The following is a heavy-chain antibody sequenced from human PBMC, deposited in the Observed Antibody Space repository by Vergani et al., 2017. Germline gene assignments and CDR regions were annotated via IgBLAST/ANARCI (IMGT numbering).Heavy chain of an antibody. CDR2: IGTAGDT. CDR3: ARAGSGELADYYYGRDV. Sequence: EVQLVESGGGLVQPGGSLRLSCAASGFTFSSYDMHWVRQATGKGLEWVSAIGTAGDTYYPGSVKGRFTISRENAKNSLYLQMNSLRAGDTAVYYCARAGSGELADYYYGRDVWGQGP. D-gene: IGHD1-26*01. CDR1: GFTFSSYD. J-gene: IGHJ6*02. V-gene: IGHV3-13*04.